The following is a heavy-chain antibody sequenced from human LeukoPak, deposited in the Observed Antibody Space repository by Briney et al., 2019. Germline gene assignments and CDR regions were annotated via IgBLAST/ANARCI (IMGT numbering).Heavy chain of an antibody. D-gene: IGHD4-23*01. CDR3: TRDYGGFDY. CDR2: IRSKVYGGTT. V-gene: IGHV3-49*04. Sequence: GGSLRLSCRASGFTFGDYVMTWVRQAPGKGLEWVGLIRSKVYGGTTEYAASVKGRFIISRDDSKSIAYLQMNSLKTEDTAVYYCTRDYGGFDYWGQGTLVTVSS. CDR1: GFTFGDYV. J-gene: IGHJ4*02.